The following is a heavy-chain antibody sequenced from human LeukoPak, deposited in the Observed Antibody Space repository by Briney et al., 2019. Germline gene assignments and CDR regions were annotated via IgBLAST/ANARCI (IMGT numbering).Heavy chain of an antibody. CDR3: ARGWYSSVNFDY. CDR1: GFTFSSYS. Sequence: GGSLRLSCAASGFTFSSYSMNWVRQAPGKGLEWVSSISSSSSYIYYADSVKGRFTISRDNAKNSLYLQMNSLRAEDTAVYYCARGWYSSVNFDYWGQGTLVTVSS. V-gene: IGHV3-21*01. J-gene: IGHJ4*02. CDR2: ISSSSSYI. D-gene: IGHD6-19*01.